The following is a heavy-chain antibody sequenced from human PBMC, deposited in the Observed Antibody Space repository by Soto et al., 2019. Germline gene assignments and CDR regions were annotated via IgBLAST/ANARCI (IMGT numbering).Heavy chain of an antibody. CDR1: GFSLSTSGVG. V-gene: IGHV2-5*02. CDR3: ARTFEYSSSGLR. Sequence: QITLKESGPTLVKPTQTLTLTCTFSGFSLSTSGVGVGWIRQPPGKALEWLALIYWDDDKRYSPALKSRLTITKDTSKNQVVLTMTNMDPVDTDTYYCARTFEYSSSGLRWGQGTLVTVSS. J-gene: IGHJ4*02. CDR2: IYWDDDK. D-gene: IGHD6-6*01.